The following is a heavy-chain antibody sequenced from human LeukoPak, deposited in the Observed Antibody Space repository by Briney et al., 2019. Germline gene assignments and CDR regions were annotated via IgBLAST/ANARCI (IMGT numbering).Heavy chain of an antibody. V-gene: IGHV1-3*01. D-gene: IGHD6-13*01. Sequence: GASVKVSCKASGYTFTSYAMHWVRQAPGQRLEWMGWINAGNGNTKYSRKFQGRVTITRDTSASTAYMELSSLRSEDTAVYYCAIPGIAAAGTLSHPLDDAFDIWGQGTMVTVSS. CDR2: INAGNGNT. J-gene: IGHJ3*02. CDR1: GYTFTSYA. CDR3: AIPGIAAAGTLSHPLDDAFDI.